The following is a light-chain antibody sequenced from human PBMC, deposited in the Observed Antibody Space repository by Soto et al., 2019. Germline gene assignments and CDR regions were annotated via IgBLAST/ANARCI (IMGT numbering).Light chain of an antibody. V-gene: IGKV1-5*03. CDR1: QYIGSW. J-gene: IGKJ3*01. Sequence: DIQMTQSPSTLSASVGDRVTITCRASQYIGSWLAWYQQKPGKAPKLLIYMASSFESGVPSRFSGSGSGTVFTLAISGLQPDDFAPYYCQHYNTDSGTFGPGTKVDIK. CDR2: MAS. CDR3: QHYNTDSGT.